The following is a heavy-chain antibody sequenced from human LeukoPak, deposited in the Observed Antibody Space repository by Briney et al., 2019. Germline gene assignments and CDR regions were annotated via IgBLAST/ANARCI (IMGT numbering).Heavy chain of an antibody. CDR1: GYTFTSYY. Sequence: ASVKVSCKASGYTFTSYYMHWVRQAPGQGLEWMGIINPSGGSTSYAQKFQGRVTMTRDMSTSTVYMELSSLRSEDTAVYYCARVAPIGAARQYYYYYMDVWGKGTTVTVSS. CDR2: INPSGGST. CDR3: ARVAPIGAARQYYYYYMDV. D-gene: IGHD6-6*01. J-gene: IGHJ6*03. V-gene: IGHV1-46*01.